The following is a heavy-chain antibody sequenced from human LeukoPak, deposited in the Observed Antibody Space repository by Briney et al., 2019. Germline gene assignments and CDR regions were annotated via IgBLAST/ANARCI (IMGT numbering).Heavy chain of an antibody. V-gene: IGHV5-51*01. D-gene: IGHD3-16*01. CDR2: IHGGDFNV. Sequence: GESLKISCKASGYSFSSYSIAWVRRVPGKGLEWMGMIHGGDFNVIYSPPFQGQVTISVDKSINTAYLQWSSLKASDSALYYCARHNCYDSWGQGTLVTVSS. CDR1: GYSFSSYS. J-gene: IGHJ4*02. CDR3: ARHNCYDS.